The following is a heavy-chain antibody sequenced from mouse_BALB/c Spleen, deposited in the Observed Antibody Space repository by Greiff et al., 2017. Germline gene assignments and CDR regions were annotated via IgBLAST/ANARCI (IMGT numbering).Heavy chain of an antibody. V-gene: IGHV3-2*02. CDR1: GYSITSDYA. CDR2: ISYSGST. D-gene: IGHD2-1*01. Sequence: EVQLQESGPGLVKPSQSLSLTCTVTGYSITSDYAWYWIRQFPGNKLEWMGYISYSGSTSYNPSLKSRISITRDTSKNQFFLQLNSVTTEDTATYYCAREGAYGNWYFDVWGAGTTVTVSS. CDR3: AREGAYGNWYFDV. J-gene: IGHJ1*01.